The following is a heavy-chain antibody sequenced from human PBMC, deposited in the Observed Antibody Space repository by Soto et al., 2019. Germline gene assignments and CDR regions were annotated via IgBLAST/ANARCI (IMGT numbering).Heavy chain of an antibody. CDR1: GGSFSGYY. CDR2: INHSGST. J-gene: IGHJ4*02. V-gene: IGHV4-34*01. Sequence: SETLSLTCAVYGGSFSGYYWSWIRQPPGKGLEWIGEINHSGSTNYNPSLKSRVTISVDTSKNQFSLKLSSVTAADTAVYYCARVAYYGSGSYYNPFDYWGQGTLVTVSS. D-gene: IGHD3-10*01. CDR3: ARVAYYGSGSYYNPFDY.